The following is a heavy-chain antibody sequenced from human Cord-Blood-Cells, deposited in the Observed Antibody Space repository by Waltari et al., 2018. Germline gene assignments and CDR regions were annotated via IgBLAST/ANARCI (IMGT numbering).Heavy chain of an antibody. CDR3: ARRKRSFDY. CDR1: GGGISSYS. CDR2: IYYSGST. Sequence: QVQLQEEGPGRVKPSEPLSLPCTVSGGGISSYSWSWIRQPQGKGLEWIGYIYYSGSTNYNPTRKSRFTISADTSKNQFSLKLSSVTAADTAVYYCARRKRSFDYWGQGTLVTVSS. D-gene: IGHD4-17*01. J-gene: IGHJ4*02. V-gene: IGHV4-59*08.